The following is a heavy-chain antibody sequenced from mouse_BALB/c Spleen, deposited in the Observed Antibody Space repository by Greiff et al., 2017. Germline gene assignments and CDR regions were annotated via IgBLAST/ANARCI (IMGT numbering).Heavy chain of an antibody. D-gene: IGHD1-1*01. V-gene: IGHV7-3*02. CDR3: ARDKPLRYGAMDY. CDR1: GFTFTDYY. J-gene: IGHJ4*01. Sequence: DVKLVESGGGLVQPGGSLRLSCATSGFTFTDYYMSWVRQPPGKALEWLGFIRNKANGYTTEYSASVKGRFTISRDNSQSILYLQMNTLRAEDSATYYCARDKPLRYGAMDYWGQGTSVTVSS. CDR2: IRNKANGYTT.